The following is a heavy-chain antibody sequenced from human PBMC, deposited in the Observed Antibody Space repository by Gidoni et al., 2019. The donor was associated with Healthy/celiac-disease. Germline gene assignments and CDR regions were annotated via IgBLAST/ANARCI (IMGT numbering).Heavy chain of an antibody. Sequence: QVQLVESGGGVVQPGRSLRLSCAASGFTFRSYAMHWVRQAPGKGLEWVAVISYDGSNTYYADSVKGRFTISRDNSKNTLYLQMNSLRAEDTAVYYCARDSTAMGYYYYGMDVWGQGTTVTVSS. CDR3: ARDSTAMGYYYYGMDV. V-gene: IGHV3-30-3*01. D-gene: IGHD5-18*01. CDR1: GFTFRSYA. J-gene: IGHJ6*02. CDR2: ISYDGSNT.